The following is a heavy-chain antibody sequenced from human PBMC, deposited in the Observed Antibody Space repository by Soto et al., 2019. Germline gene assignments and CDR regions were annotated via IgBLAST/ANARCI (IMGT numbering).Heavy chain of an antibody. D-gene: IGHD5-18*01. CDR3: ATGNLDTAMHPVGILDY. CDR1: GYTLTELS. J-gene: IGHJ4*02. V-gene: IGHV1-24*01. Sequence: ASVKVSCKVSGYTLTELSMHWVRQAPGKGLEWMGGFDPEDGETIYAQKFQGRVTMTEDTSTDTAYMELSSLRSEDTAVYYCATGNLDTAMHPVGILDYWGQGTLVTVSS. CDR2: FDPEDGET.